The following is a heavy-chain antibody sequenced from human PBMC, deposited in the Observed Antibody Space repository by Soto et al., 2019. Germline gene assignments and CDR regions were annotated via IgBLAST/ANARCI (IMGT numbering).Heavy chain of an antibody. CDR1: AFTFSSYA. J-gene: IGHJ4*02. CDR2: ITGGAEST. V-gene: IGHV3-23*01. D-gene: IGHD6-25*01. Sequence: PGGSLRLSCAASAFTFSSYAMTWVRQAPGKGLEWVSSITGGAESTYFADSVKGRFTISRDNSKNTLHLHMNSLRAEDTAIYYCAKAKDPTSATPTRPFDYWGRGTLVTVSS. CDR3: AKAKDPTSATPTRPFDY.